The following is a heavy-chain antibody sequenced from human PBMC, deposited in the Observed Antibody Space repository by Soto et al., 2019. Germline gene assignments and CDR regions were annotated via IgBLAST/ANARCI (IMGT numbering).Heavy chain of an antibody. Sequence: QVQLQQWGAGLLKPSETLSLTCAVYGGSFSGYYWSWIRQPPGKGLEWIGEINHSGSTNYNPSLTGRVTISVDTSKNPFSLKLSSVTAADTAVYYCARRSAAGPWGQGTLVTVSS. V-gene: IGHV4-34*01. J-gene: IGHJ5*02. CDR2: INHSGST. CDR1: GGSFSGYY. CDR3: ARRSAAGP. D-gene: IGHD6-25*01.